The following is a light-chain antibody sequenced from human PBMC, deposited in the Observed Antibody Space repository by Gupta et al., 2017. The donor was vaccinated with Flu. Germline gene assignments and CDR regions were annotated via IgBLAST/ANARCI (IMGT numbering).Light chain of an antibody. CDR1: EDINTY. J-gene: IGKJ2*01. V-gene: IGKV1-39*01. CDR3: QQTYSMPPT. CDR2: SAS. Sequence: DIQITQSPSSLYVSLGDRISITCRASEDINTYLNWYQQRPGESPKLLVYSASTLQGGVPSRFSGSGSGTDFTLTIASVQPGDFATYYCQQTYSMPPTFGQGTKL.